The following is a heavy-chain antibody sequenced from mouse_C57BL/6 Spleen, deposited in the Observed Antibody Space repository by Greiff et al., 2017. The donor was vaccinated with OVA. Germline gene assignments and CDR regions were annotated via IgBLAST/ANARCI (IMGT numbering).Heavy chain of an antibody. V-gene: IGHV5-17*01. CDR1: GFTFSDYG. CDR3: ARGWLLRGYAMDY. D-gene: IGHD2-3*01. CDR2: ISSGSSTI. J-gene: IGHJ4*01. Sequence: EVQVVESGGGLVKPGGSLKLSCAASGFTFSDYGMHWVRQAPEKGLEWVAYISSGSSTIYYADTVKGRFTISRDNAKNTLFLQMTSLRSEDTAMYYCARGWLLRGYAMDYWGQGTSVTVSS.